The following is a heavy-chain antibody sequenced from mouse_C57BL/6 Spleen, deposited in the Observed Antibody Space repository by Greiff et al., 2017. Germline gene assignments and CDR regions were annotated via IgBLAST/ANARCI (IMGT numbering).Heavy chain of an antibody. CDR2: IDPSDSYT. V-gene: IGHV1-69*01. Sequence: QVQLQQSGAELVMPGASVKLSCKASGYTFTSYWMHWVKQRPGQGLEWIGEIDPSDSYTNYNQKFKGKSTLTVDKSSSTAYMQLSSLTSEDSAVYYCATLYDYDVPWFAYWGQGTLVTVSA. D-gene: IGHD2-4*01. CDR3: ATLYDYDVPWFAY. CDR1: GYTFTSYW. J-gene: IGHJ3*01.